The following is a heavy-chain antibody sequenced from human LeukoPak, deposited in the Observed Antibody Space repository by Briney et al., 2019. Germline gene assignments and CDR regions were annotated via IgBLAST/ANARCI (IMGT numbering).Heavy chain of an antibody. D-gene: IGHD5-12*01. V-gene: IGHV3-23*01. CDR3: AKVTVDVDIVATITGFDY. CDR2: ISGSGGST. J-gene: IGHJ4*02. Sequence: GGSLRLSCAASGFTFSSYAMSWVRQAPGKGLEWVSAISGSGGSTYYADSVKGRFTISRDNSKNTLYLQMNSLRAEDTAVYYCAKVTVDVDIVATITGFDYWGQGTLVTVSS. CDR1: GFTFSSYA.